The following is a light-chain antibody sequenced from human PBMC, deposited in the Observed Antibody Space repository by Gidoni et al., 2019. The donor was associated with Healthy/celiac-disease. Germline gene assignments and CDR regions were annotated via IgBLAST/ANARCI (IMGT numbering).Light chain of an antibody. Sequence: DIQMTQSPSSLSASVGDRVTITCRASQSISSYLNWYQQKPGKAPKLLIYDASSLQSGVPSRFSGSGSWTDFTLPISSLQPQDFATYYCQQRYSTPFLTFXGXTKVEIK. CDR3: QQRYSTPFLT. CDR2: DAS. J-gene: IGKJ4*01. V-gene: IGKV1-39*01. CDR1: QSISSY.